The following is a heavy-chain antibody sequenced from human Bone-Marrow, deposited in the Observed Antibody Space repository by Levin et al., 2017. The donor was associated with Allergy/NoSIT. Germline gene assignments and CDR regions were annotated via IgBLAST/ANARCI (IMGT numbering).Heavy chain of an antibody. CDR2: LNPNGDGA. CDR1: GYIFGGYF. D-gene: IGHD5-18*01. V-gene: IGHV1-2*06. Sequence: ASVKVSCKASGYIFGGYFMHWVRQAPGQGLEWMGRLNPNGDGANYAQKFQGRVTMTRDTSITTVYMELTSLRSDDTAVYYCARSFRLVDTALIDDWGEGTLVTVSA. J-gene: IGHJ4*02. CDR3: ARSFRLVDTALIDD.